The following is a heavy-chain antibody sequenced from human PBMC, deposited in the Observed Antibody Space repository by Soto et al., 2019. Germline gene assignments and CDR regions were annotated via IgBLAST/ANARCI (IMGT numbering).Heavy chain of an antibody. Sequence: QVQLVQSGAEVKKPGASVKVSCKASGYTFTSYGISWVRQAPGQGLEWMGWISAYNGNTNYAQKLQGRVTMTTDTSTSTAYMELRSLRSDDTAVYYCARRSDGSGWYLGNYYYYGMDVWGQGTTVTVSS. V-gene: IGHV1-18*01. CDR3: ARRSDGSGWYLGNYYYYGMDV. D-gene: IGHD6-19*01. CDR1: GYTFTSYG. J-gene: IGHJ6*02. CDR2: ISAYNGNT.